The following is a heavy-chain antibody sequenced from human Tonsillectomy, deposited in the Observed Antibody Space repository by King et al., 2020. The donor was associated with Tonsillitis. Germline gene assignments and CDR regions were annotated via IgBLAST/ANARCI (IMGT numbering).Heavy chain of an antibody. Sequence: VQLVESGGGLVKPGGSLRLSCAASGFTFSSYSMNWVRQAPGKGLEWVSCISSSSSYIYYADSVKGRFTVSRDNAKNSLNLQMNSLRAEDTAVYYCARSRVPYGLWFGELLWDYGLDVGGQGTTVTVSS. V-gene: IGHV3-21*01. CDR3: ARSRVPYGLWFGELLWDYGLDV. CDR2: ISSSSSYI. J-gene: IGHJ6*02. CDR1: GFTFSSYS. D-gene: IGHD3-10*01.